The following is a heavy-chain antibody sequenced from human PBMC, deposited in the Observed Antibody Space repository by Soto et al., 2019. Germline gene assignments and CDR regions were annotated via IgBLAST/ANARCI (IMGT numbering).Heavy chain of an antibody. CDR2: INPNSGGT. D-gene: IGHD4-4*01. CDR1: GYTFSDYY. Sequence: ASVKVSCKASGYTFSDYYMHWVRQAPGQGLEWMGWINPNSGGTNYAQKFQGRVTMTRDTSISTAYMELSRLRSDDTAIYYCARDLANSDYYFDDWGRGTLVTVSS. V-gene: IGHV1-2*02. CDR3: ARDLANSDYYFDD. J-gene: IGHJ4*02.